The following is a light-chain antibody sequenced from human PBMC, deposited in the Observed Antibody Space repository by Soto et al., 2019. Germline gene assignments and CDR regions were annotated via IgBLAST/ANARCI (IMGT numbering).Light chain of an antibody. CDR3: SSYAGTHVV. V-gene: IGLV2-8*01. Sequence: ALTQPPSASGSPGQSVAISCTGTSSDVGAYNYVSWYQQHPGKAPKLMIYDVSKRPSGVPDRFSGSKSGNTASLTVSGLQAEDEADYYCSSYAGTHVVFGTGTKLTVL. CDR1: SSDVGAYNY. CDR2: DVS. J-gene: IGLJ1*01.